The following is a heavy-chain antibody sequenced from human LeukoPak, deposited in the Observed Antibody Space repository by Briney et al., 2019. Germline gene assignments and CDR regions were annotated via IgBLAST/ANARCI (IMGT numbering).Heavy chain of an antibody. CDR1: GFTFSSYG. Sequence: GGSLRLSCAASGFTFSSYGMHWVRQAPGKGLEWVAVISYDGSNKYYADSVKGRFTISRDNSKNTLYLQMNSLRAEDTAVYYCAKGSFDYWGQGTLVTVSS. V-gene: IGHV3-30*18. J-gene: IGHJ4*02. CDR3: AKGSFDY. CDR2: ISYDGSNK.